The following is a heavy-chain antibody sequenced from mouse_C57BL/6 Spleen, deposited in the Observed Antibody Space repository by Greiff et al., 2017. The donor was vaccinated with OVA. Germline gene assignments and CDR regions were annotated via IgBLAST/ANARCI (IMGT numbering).Heavy chain of an antibody. CDR3: ARENSLYYFDY. CDR2: IHPNSGST. CDR1: GYTFTSYW. V-gene: IGHV1-64*01. Sequence: QVQLQQSGAELVKPGASVKLSCKASGYTFTSYWMHWVKQRPGQGLEWIGMIHPNSGSTNYNEKFKSKATLTVDKSSSTAYMQLSSLTSEDSAVYYCARENSLYYFDYWGQGTTLTVSS. J-gene: IGHJ2*01. D-gene: IGHD3-1*01.